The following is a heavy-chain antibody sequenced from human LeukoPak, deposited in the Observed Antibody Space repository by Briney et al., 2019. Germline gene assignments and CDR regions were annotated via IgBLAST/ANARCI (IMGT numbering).Heavy chain of an antibody. Sequence: SETLSLTCTVSGDSISSYYWSWIRQPAGKGVEWIGRINTSGSTKYNPSLKSRVTMSVDTSKNQFSLKLSSVTVADTAVYYCARGDRYGYYFDYWGQGTLVTVSS. D-gene: IGHD3-16*01. CDR3: ARGDRYGYYFDY. V-gene: IGHV4-4*07. J-gene: IGHJ4*02. CDR1: GDSISSYY. CDR2: INTSGST.